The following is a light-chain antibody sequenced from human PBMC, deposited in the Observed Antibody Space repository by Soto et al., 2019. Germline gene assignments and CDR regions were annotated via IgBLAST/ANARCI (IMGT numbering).Light chain of an antibody. CDR2: GAS. J-gene: IGKJ1*01. CDR1: QSVSNDF. Sequence: EIVLTQSPGILSLSPGERANLSCRASQSVSNDFLSWYQQKPGQAPRLLTYGASTRATDVPDRFSGSGSGADCTLSISRLEREDFAVYYCQQYGSSPPRTFGQGTKVEMK. V-gene: IGKV3-20*01. CDR3: QQYGSSPPRT.